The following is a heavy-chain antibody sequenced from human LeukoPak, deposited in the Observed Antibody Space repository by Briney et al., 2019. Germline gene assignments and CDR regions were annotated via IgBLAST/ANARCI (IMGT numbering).Heavy chain of an antibody. CDR1: GGSISSYY. Sequence: SETLSLTCTVSGGSISSYYWSWIRQPPGKGLEWIGYIYYSGSTNYNPSLKSRVTISVDTSKNQFSLKLSSVTAADTAVYYCVRVSWWERPYYYYYMDVWGKGTTVTISS. CDR2: IYYSGST. J-gene: IGHJ6*03. V-gene: IGHV4-59*01. D-gene: IGHD1-26*01. CDR3: VRVSWWERPYYYYYMDV.